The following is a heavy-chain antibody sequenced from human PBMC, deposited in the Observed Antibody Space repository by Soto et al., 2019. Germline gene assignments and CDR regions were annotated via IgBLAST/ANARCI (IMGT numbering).Heavy chain of an antibody. V-gene: IGHV1-46*01. CDR3: ARDLAAGDQ. D-gene: IGHD6-13*01. CDR1: GYTFTHYY. J-gene: IGHJ4*02. Sequence: QVQLVQSGAEVKKPGASVKLSCRTSGYTFTHYYIHWVRQAPGQGLEWLAIINPASGRTNYPKDFQGRVTFTMDTSTTIVYMELSGLRDAVPGIFYSARDLAAGDQWGQGTLVTV. CDR2: INPASGRT.